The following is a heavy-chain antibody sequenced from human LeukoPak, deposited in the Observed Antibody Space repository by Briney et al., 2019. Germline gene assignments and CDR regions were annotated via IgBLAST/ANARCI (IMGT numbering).Heavy chain of an antibody. J-gene: IGHJ4*02. CDR2: ISSSGSTI. V-gene: IGHV3-11*01. CDR3: AREGQNYDILTGFDY. D-gene: IGHD3-9*01. CDR1: GFTFSDYY. Sequence: GGSLRLSCAPSGFTFSDYYMSWIRQAPGKGLEWVSYISSSGSTIYYADSGKGRFTISRDNAKNSLYLQMNSLRAEDTAVYYCAREGQNYDILTGFDYWGQGTLVTVSS.